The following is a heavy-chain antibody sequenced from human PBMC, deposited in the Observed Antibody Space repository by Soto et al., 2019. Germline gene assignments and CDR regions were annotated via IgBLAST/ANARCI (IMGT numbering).Heavy chain of an antibody. J-gene: IGHJ4*02. Sequence: ASVKVSCKASGYGFTTYYMQWVRQAPGQGLEWMGIVNPNGGFTNYAQKFQGRVTMTRDTSTSTVYMELSSLKSEDTAVYYCARANGAGLQLLDYGGQGTQVPVP. CDR2: VNPNGGFT. CDR1: GYGFTTYY. CDR3: ARANGAGLQLLDY. D-gene: IGHD5-12*01. V-gene: IGHV1-46*01.